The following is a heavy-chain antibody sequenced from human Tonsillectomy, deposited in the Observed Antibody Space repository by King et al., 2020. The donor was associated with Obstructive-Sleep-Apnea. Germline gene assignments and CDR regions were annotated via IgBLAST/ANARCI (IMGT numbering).Heavy chain of an antibody. V-gene: IGHV3-30-3*01. CDR3: ARDLTTEEYYYYYGMDV. CDR1: GFAFSSYD. Sequence: VQLVESGGGVVQPGRSLRLSCAASGFAFSSYDIHWVRQAPGKGLEWVAVISYDGSNKFYADSVKGRFTISRDNSKNTLYLHMNSLRTEDTAVYYCARDLTTEEYYYYYGMDVWGQGTTVTVSS. J-gene: IGHJ6*02. CDR2: ISYDGSNK. D-gene: IGHD1-14*01.